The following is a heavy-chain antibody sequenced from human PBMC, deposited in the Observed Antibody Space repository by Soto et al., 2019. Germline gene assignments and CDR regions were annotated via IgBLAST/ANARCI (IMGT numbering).Heavy chain of an antibody. D-gene: IGHD3-10*01. Sequence: EVQLLESGGGLVQPGGSLRLSCAASGFIFSTYDMSWVRQAPGKGLEWVSTISGSAGSTKYADSVKGRFTISRDNSKNTLYLQMNSLRAEDMAVFDCAKDGGVRGLNDAFDIWGQGTMVTVSS. CDR2: ISGSAGST. J-gene: IGHJ3*02. CDR1: GFIFSTYD. V-gene: IGHV3-23*01. CDR3: AKDGGVRGLNDAFDI.